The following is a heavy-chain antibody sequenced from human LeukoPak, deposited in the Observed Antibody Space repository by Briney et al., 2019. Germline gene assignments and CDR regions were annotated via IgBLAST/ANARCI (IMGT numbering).Heavy chain of an antibody. J-gene: IGHJ6*03. Sequence: GGSLRLSCAASGFTFSSYAMNWVRQAPGKGLEWVSGITGSGGPTYYADSVKGRLTISRDNSKNTLYLQMNSLRAEDTAVYYCAKGGELYCSGGSCFYYYYMDVWGKGTTVTVSS. CDR1: GFTFSSYA. CDR3: AKGGELYCSGGSCFYYYYMDV. V-gene: IGHV3-23*01. D-gene: IGHD2-15*01. CDR2: ITGSGGPT.